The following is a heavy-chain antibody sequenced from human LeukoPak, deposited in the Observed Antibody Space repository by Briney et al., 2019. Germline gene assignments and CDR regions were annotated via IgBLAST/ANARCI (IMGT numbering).Heavy chain of an antibody. CDR3: AKQLGYCSDGSCYFPY. Sequence: GGSLRLSCAASGFTVSSIHMVWVRQAPGKGLEWVSVTYTGGNSYYADSVKGRFIISRDISKSTLCLQMNSLRAEDTAVYYCAKQLGYCSDGSCYFPYWGQGTLVTVSS. J-gene: IGHJ4*02. V-gene: IGHV3-53*01. CDR1: GFTVSSIH. CDR2: TYTGGNS. D-gene: IGHD2-15*01.